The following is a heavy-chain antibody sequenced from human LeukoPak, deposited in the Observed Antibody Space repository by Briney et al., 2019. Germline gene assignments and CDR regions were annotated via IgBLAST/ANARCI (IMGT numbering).Heavy chain of an antibody. CDR1: GYSFTSYY. CDR3: ARSSAYYNEADI. V-gene: IGHV1-46*01. D-gene: IGHD1-26*01. J-gene: IGHJ3*02. Sequence: ASVKVSCKTSGYSFTSYYMHWVRQAPAQGLEWMGIINPSGGSTTYAQKFQGRLTMTSDTSTSTVYMELSSLRSEDTAVYYCARSSAYYNEADIWGQGTMVTVSS. CDR2: INPSGGST.